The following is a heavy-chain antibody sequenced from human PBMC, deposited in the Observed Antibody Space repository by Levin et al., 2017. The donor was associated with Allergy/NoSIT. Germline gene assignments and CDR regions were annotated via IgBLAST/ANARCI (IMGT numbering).Heavy chain of an antibody. D-gene: IGHD2-2*01. Sequence: GESLKISCKASGYTFSSYGIMWVRQAPGQGLEWMGWISTYNDNTNYAQKLQGRVTMTTDTSTSTVYMELRSLRSDDTAVYYCVREDIVLVGTNGNWFDPWGQGTLVTVSS. CDR3: VREDIVLVGTNGNWFDP. J-gene: IGHJ5*02. CDR1: GYTFSSYG. CDR2: ISTYNDNT. V-gene: IGHV1-18*01.